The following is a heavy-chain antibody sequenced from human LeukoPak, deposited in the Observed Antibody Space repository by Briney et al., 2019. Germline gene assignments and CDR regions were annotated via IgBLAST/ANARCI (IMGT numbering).Heavy chain of an antibody. CDR1: GYTFTSYC. V-gene: IGHV1-18*01. Sequence: ASVKVSCKASGYTFTSYCISWVRQAPGQGLEWMGWISAYNGNTNYAQKLQGRVTMTTDTSTSTAYMELRSLRSDDTAVYYCARVNYYGSGSYFWRVWFDPWGQGTLVTVSS. D-gene: IGHD3-10*01. J-gene: IGHJ5*02. CDR2: ISAYNGNT. CDR3: ARVNYYGSGSYFWRVWFDP.